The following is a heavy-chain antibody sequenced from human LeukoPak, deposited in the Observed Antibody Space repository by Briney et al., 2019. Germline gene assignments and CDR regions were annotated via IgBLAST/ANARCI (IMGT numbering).Heavy chain of an antibody. V-gene: IGHV3-23*01. CDR2: TSDSGGST. J-gene: IGHJ6*02. D-gene: IGHD3-10*01. Sequence: PGGSLRLSCAASGFTFSTYAMSWVRQAPGKGLEWVSSTSDSGGSTYYADSVKGRFTISRDNSKDTLYLQMNSLRAEDTAVYYCAKNSAYYYYGMDVWGQGTTVTVSS. CDR1: GFTFSTYA. CDR3: AKNSAYYYYGMDV.